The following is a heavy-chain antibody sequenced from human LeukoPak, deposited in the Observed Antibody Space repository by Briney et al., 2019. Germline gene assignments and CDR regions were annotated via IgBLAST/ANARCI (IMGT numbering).Heavy chain of an antibody. D-gene: IGHD3-9*01. J-gene: IGHJ3*02. Sequence: GASVKVSCKASGYTFTSYGISWVRQAPGQGLEWMGWINPNSGGRNYAQKFQGRVTMTRDTSISTAYMELSRLRSDDTAVYYCARGGFHRGDGLSGDDAFDIWGQGTMVTVSS. V-gene: IGHV1-2*02. CDR2: INPNSGGR. CDR3: ARGGFHRGDGLSGDDAFDI. CDR1: GYTFTSYG.